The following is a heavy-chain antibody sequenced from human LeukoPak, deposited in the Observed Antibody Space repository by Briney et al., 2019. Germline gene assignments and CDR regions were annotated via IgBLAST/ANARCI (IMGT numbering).Heavy chain of an antibody. V-gene: IGHV4-59*01. Sequence: SETLSLTCTVSGGSISSYYWSWIRQPPGKGLEWIGYIYYSGSTNYNPSPKSRVTISVDTSKNQFSLKLSSVTAADTAVYHCARDQSVRGADYGMDVWGKGTTVTVSS. D-gene: IGHD3-10*01. CDR2: IYYSGST. CDR1: GGSISSYY. CDR3: ARDQSVRGADYGMDV. J-gene: IGHJ6*04.